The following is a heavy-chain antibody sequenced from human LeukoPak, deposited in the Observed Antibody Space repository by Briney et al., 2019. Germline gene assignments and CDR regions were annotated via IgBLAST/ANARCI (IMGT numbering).Heavy chain of an antibody. J-gene: IGHJ4*02. D-gene: IGHD6-19*01. CDR1: GFTFDDYA. CDR3: AKDASSGWYIDY. Sequence: GGSLRLSCAASGFTFDDYAMHWVRHAPGKGLEWVSLISWDGGATYYADSVKGRFTISRDNSKNSLFLQMNSLRAQDTAFYYCAKDASSGWYIDYWGQGTLVTVSS. V-gene: IGHV3-43D*03. CDR2: ISWDGGAT.